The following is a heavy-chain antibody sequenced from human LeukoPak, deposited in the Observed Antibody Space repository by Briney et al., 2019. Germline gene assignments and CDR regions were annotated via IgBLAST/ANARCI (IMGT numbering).Heavy chain of an antibody. CDR3: VRGSLASGVVVYYYYYLDV. J-gene: IGHJ6*03. CDR2: IKQDGSEK. CDR1: GFTFSSYW. D-gene: IGHD3-3*01. V-gene: IGHV3-7*01. Sequence: GGSLRLSCAASGFTFSSYWMSWVRQAPGKGLEWVANIKQDGSEKYYVDSVKGRFTISRDDARHSLYLQMNSLRAEDTAVYYCVRGSLASGVVVYYYYYLDVWGKGTTVTVSS.